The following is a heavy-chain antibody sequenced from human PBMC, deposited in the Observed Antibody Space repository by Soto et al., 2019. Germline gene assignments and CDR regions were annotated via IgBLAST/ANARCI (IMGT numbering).Heavy chain of an antibody. J-gene: IGHJ6*02. D-gene: IGHD6-13*01. Sequence: SQTLSLTCAISGDSVSSNSAAWNWIRQSPSRGLEWLGRTYYRSKWYNDYAVSVKSRITINPDTSKNQFSLQLNSVTPEDTAVYYCARAPKGQQLVPDYYYGMDVWGQGTTVTAP. CDR3: ARAPKGQQLVPDYYYGMDV. CDR1: GDSVSSNSAA. CDR2: TYYRSKWYN. V-gene: IGHV6-1*01.